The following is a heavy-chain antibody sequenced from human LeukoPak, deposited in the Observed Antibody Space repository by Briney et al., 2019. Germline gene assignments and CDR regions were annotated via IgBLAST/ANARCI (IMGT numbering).Heavy chain of an antibody. CDR1: GFTFSSYA. CDR2: ISGSGGST. CDR3: AKVRSGWYKGPVDY. V-gene: IGHV3-23*01. Sequence: GGSLRLSCAASGFTFSSYAMSWVRQAPGKGLEWVSAISGSGGSTYYADSVKGRFTISRDNSKNTLYLQMNSLRAEDTAVYCCAKVRSGWYKGPVDYWGQGTLVTVSS. J-gene: IGHJ4*02. D-gene: IGHD6-19*01.